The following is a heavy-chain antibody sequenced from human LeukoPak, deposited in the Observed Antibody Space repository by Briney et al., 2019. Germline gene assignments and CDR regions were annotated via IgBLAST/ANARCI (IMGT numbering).Heavy chain of an antibody. CDR3: AKDPHTVMDNAFHI. D-gene: IGHD5-18*01. V-gene: IGHV3-23*01. Sequence: GGSLRLSCAASGFTFSSYGMSWVRQAPGKGLEWVSGRNTSGCTTYYADSVKGRFTISRDNSKNTLYLQMNSLRADDTAAYYCAKDPHTVMDNAFHIWGQGTMVTVSS. CDR1: GFTFSSYG. J-gene: IGHJ3*02. CDR2: RNTSGCTT.